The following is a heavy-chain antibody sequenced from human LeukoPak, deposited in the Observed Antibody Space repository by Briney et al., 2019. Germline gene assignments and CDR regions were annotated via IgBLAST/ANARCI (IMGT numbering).Heavy chain of an antibody. CDR3: AKSDSAAGAFDI. Sequence: GSLRLSCAASGFTFSSYAMSWVRQAPGKGLEWVSAISGSGGSTYYADSVKGRFTISRDNSKNTLYLQMNSLRAEDTAVYYCAKSDSAAGAFDIWGQGTMVTVSS. J-gene: IGHJ3*02. CDR2: ISGSGGST. D-gene: IGHD2-21*02. CDR1: GFTFSSYA. V-gene: IGHV3-23*01.